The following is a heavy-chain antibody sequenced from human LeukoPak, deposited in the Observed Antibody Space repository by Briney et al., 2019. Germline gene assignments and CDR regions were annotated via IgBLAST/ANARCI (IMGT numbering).Heavy chain of an antibody. J-gene: IGHJ4*02. CDR3: ARDQGDGYNDY. CDR2: IYYSGST. V-gene: IGHV4-59*01. CDR1: GGSISSYY. D-gene: IGHD5-24*01. Sequence: SETLSLTCTVSGGSISSYYWSWIRQPPGKGLEWTGYIYYSGSTNYNSSLKSRVTISVDTSKNQFSLKLSSVTAADTAVYYCARDQGDGYNDYWGQGTLVTVSS.